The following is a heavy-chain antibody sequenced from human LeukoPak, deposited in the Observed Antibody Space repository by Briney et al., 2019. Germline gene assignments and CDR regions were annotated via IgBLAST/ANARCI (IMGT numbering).Heavy chain of an antibody. D-gene: IGHD6-19*01. CDR2: IDPKSGGT. J-gene: IGHJ4*02. CDR3: ARAYSSGWYGSTDY. V-gene: IGHV1-2*02. CDR1: VYTFIDYY. Sequence: ASVKVSCKACVYTFIDYYMHWVRQAPGRGLEWMGWIDPKSGGTSYAQKFQDRVAMIRETSISTAYMELTRLRSDDTAVYYCARAYSSGWYGSTDYWGQGTLVTVSS.